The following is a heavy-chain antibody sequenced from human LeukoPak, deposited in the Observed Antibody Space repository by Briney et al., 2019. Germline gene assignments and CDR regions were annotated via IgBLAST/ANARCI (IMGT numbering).Heavy chain of an antibody. J-gene: IGHJ4*02. CDR1: GGSIRSSYYY. CDR2: IYDSGST. CDR3: ASAYYYDSSGYYGDY. D-gene: IGHD3-22*01. Sequence: PSETLSLTCTVSGGSIRSSYYYWGWIRQPPGKGLEWIGSIYDSGSTYYNPSLKSRVTISVDTSKNQFSLKLSSVTAADTAVYYCASAYYYDSSGYYGDYWGQGTLVTVSS. V-gene: IGHV4-39*01.